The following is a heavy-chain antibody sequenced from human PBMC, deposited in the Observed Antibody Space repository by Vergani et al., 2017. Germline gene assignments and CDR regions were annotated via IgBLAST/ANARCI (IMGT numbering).Heavy chain of an antibody. Sequence: QVQLQQWGAGLLKPSETLSLTCAVYGGSFSGYYWSWIRQPPGKGLEWIGEINHSGSTNYNPSLKSRVTISVDKSKNQFSLKLSSVTAADTAVYYCARGGPGYYYYGMDVWGQGTTVTVSS. CDR2: INHSGST. V-gene: IGHV4-34*01. CDR3: ARGGPGYYYYGMDV. CDR1: GGSFSGYY. J-gene: IGHJ6*02.